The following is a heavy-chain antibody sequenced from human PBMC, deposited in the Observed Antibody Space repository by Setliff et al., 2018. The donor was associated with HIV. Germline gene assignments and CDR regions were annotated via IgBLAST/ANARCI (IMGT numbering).Heavy chain of an antibody. J-gene: IGHJ4*02. CDR2: MYSGGNT. CDR3: ARLRPSVADRSYFDH. D-gene: IGHD6-19*01. V-gene: IGHV4-59*04. Sequence: SETLSLTCEASGFRVTDTYMAWVRQPPGKGLEWIGYMYSGGNTYYKPSLKSRVTMSVDSSKNQFSLKVNSVTAADTAVYYCARLRPSVADRSYFDHWGQGTLVTVSS. CDR1: GFRVTDTY.